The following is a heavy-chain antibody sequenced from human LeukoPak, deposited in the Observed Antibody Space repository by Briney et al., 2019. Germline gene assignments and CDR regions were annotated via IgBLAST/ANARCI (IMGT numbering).Heavy chain of an antibody. CDR3: AREVPATGYFDY. CDR2: INHSGST. V-gene: IGHV4-34*01. CDR1: GGSFSGYY. D-gene: IGHD5-12*01. J-gene: IGHJ4*02. Sequence: SETLSLTCAVYGGSFSGYYWSWIRQPPGKGLEWIGEINHSGSTNYNPSLKSRVTISVDTSKNQFSLKLSSVTAADTAVYYCAREVPATGYFDYWGQGTLVTVSS.